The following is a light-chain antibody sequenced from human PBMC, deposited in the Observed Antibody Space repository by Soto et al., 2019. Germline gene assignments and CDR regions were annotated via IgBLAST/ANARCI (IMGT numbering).Light chain of an antibody. CDR2: EVS. V-gene: IGLV2-14*01. CDR1: SSDVGGSNY. J-gene: IGLJ2*01. Sequence: QSALTQPASVSGSPGQSITISCTGTSSDVGGSNYVSWYQHHPDKAPKLMIYEVSNRPSGVSNRFSGSKSGNTASLTISGLQAEDEADYYCSSYTGSSTPYVVFGGGTKLTVL. CDR3: SSYTGSSTPYVV.